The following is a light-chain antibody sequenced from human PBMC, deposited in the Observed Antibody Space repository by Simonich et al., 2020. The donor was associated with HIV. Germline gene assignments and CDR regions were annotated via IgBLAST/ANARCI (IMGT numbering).Light chain of an antibody. V-gene: IGKV3D-20*02. J-gene: IGKJ2*01. CDR3: QQRSNWPPMYT. Sequence: EIVLTQSPGTLSLSPGERDTLSCRASQRVSSSYLAWYQQKPGLAPRLLIYDASSRATGIPDRFSGSGSGTDFTLTISRLEPEDFAVYYCQQRSNWPPMYTFGQGTKLEIK. CDR2: DAS. CDR1: QRVSSSY.